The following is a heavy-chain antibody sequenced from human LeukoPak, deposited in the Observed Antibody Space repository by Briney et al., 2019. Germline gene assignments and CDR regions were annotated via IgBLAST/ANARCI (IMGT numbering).Heavy chain of an antibody. CDR1: GFTFSSYA. V-gene: IGHV3-30-3*01. CDR2: ISYDGSNK. Sequence: GGSLRLSCAASGFTFSSYAMHWVRQAPGKGLEWVAVISYDGSNKYYADSVKGRFTISRDNAKNSLYLQMNSLRAEDTAVYYCARDDLRQLADYWGQGTLVTVSS. J-gene: IGHJ4*02. D-gene: IGHD6-13*01. CDR3: ARDDLRQLADY.